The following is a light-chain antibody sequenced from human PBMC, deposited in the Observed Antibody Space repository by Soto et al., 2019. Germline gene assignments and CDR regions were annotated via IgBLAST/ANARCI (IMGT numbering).Light chain of an antibody. Sequence: VGESVAVTSRASQGIRSWLAWYQQKPGKAPKVLIYDASSLESGVPSRFSGSGSETGFPGTTAGPQFEYFASYYCQPANSFSGPIGRGTKVDIK. V-gene: IGKV1D-12*01. CDR1: QGIRSW. CDR3: QPANSFSGP. J-gene: IGKJ1*01. CDR2: DAS.